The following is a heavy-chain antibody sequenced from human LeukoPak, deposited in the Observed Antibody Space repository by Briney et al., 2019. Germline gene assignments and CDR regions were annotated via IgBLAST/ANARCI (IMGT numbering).Heavy chain of an antibody. D-gene: IGHD6-19*01. V-gene: IGHV3-53*01. CDR2: IYGGGST. Sequence: GGSLRLSCAASGFTVSSNYMSWVRQAPGKGLEWVSVIYGGGSTYYADSVKGRFTISRDNSKNTLYLQMNSLRAEDTAVYYCASSAFSSSGWYGDYWGQGTLVTVSS. CDR1: GFTVSSNY. J-gene: IGHJ4*02. CDR3: ASSAFSSSGWYGDY.